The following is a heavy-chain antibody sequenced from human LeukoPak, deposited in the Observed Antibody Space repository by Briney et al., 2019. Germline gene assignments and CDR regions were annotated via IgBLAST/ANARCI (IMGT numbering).Heavy chain of an antibody. D-gene: IGHD3-10*01. V-gene: IGHV3-64*01. Sequence: GGSLRLSCAASGFTFSRYAMHWVRQAPGKGLQFVSVISTSGGSTSYANSVRGRFTISRDNSKNTLHLQMGSLRAEDMAVYYCARDDGGYGSGSHYYFYSMDVWGQGTTVTVSS. J-gene: IGHJ6*02. CDR2: ISTSGGST. CDR3: ARDDGGYGSGSHYYFYSMDV. CDR1: GFTFSRYA.